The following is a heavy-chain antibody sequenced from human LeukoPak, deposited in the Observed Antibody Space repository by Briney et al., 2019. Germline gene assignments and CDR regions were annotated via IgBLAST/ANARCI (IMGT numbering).Heavy chain of an antibody. CDR2: ISSSSSYI. CDR1: GFTFSSYE. V-gene: IGHV3-21*01. CDR3: ARAAPGLHNWFDP. Sequence: GGSLRLSCAASGFTFSSYEMNWVRQAPGKGLEWVSSISSSSSYIYYADSVKGRFTISRDNAKNSLYLQMNSLRAEDTAVYYCARAAPGLHNWFDPWGQGTLVTVSS. J-gene: IGHJ5*02.